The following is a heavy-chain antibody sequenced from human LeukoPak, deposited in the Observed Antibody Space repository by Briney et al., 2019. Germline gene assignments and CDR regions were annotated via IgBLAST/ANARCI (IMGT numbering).Heavy chain of an antibody. D-gene: IGHD6-13*01. CDR1: GYTFTSYA. CDR3: ARDQSSSWSYYYYMDV. CDR2: INTNTGNP. Sequence: ASVKVSCKASGYTFTSYAMNWVRQAPGQGLEWMGWINTNTGNPTYAQGFTGRFVLSLDTSVSTAYLQISSLKAEDTAVYYCARDQSSSWSYYYYMDVWGKGTTVTVSS. J-gene: IGHJ6*03. V-gene: IGHV7-4-1*02.